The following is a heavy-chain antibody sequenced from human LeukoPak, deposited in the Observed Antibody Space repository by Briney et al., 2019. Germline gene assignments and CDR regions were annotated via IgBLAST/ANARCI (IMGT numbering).Heavy chain of an antibody. V-gene: IGHV3-7*01. D-gene: IGHD3-10*01. Sequence: GGSLRLPCAASGFTFSTYWMTWVRQAPGKGLEWVANIKQDGSEKFYVDSVTGRFTISRDNAKNSLYLQMDSLRAEDTAVYYCARDHYHGVGWFDPWGQGTLVTVSS. CDR3: ARDHYHGVGWFDP. J-gene: IGHJ5*02. CDR1: GFTFSTYW. CDR2: IKQDGSEK.